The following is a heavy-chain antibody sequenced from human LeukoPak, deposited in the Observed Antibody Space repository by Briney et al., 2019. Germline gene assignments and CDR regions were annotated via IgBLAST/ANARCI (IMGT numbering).Heavy chain of an antibody. CDR2: IEEVGSKK. Sequence: PGGSLRLSCAASGFTSSSHWMSCVRQAPGKGLERVSNIEEVGSKKYYVGSVKGRFTISRENAKNSLYLQMNSLRAEDTAVYCCARDPYSGYDTHFYYWGQGTLVTVSS. D-gene: IGHD5-12*01. J-gene: IGHJ4*02. V-gene: IGHV3-7*01. CDR1: GFTSSSHW. CDR3: ARDPYSGYDTHFYY.